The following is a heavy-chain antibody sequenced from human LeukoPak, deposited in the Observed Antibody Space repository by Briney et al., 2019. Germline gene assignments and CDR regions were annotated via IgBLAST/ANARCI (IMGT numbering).Heavy chain of an antibody. CDR3: ARFSPRAMGNYLDF. J-gene: IGHJ4*02. D-gene: IGHD7-27*01. CDR1: GFTVNNNY. Sequence: GGSLRLSCAVFGFTVNNNYMSWVRQAPGKGLEWVSAISGSGGSTYYADSVKGRFTISRDNSKNTLYLQMNSLRAEDTAVYYCARFSPRAMGNYLDFWGQGTLVTVSS. CDR2: ISGSGGST. V-gene: IGHV3-23*01.